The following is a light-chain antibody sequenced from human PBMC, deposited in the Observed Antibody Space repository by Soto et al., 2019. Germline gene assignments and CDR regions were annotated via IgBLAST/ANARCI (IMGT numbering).Light chain of an antibody. CDR1: QDINIY. J-gene: IGKJ1*01. CDR2: DAS. V-gene: IGKV1-33*01. Sequence: DIQMTQSPSSLFASVGDRVTITCQATQDINIYLNWYQQKPGKAPNLLIYDASNLEIGVPSRFSGSGSGTHFTFTISSLQTEDFATYYCQQTLSFPPTFGQGTKVDIK. CDR3: QQTLSFPPT.